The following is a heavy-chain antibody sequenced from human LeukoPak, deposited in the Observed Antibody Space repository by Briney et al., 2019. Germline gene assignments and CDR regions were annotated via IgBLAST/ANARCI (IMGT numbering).Heavy chain of an antibody. CDR2: IYYSGTT. J-gene: IGHJ4*02. D-gene: IGHD3-22*01. CDR3: ARLAYDRSGYYLVIDY. Sequence: SETLPLTCSVSNASISSSTDYWGWIRQPPGKGLEWIGSIYYSGTTYYNPSLKSRVTISVDTSKNQFSLNLTSVTAADTAVFYCARLAYDRSGYYLVIDYWGQGTLVTVSS. V-gene: IGHV4-39*01. CDR1: NASISSSTDY.